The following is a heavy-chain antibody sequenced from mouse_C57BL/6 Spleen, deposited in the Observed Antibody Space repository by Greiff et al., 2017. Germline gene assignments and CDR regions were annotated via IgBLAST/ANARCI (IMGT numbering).Heavy chain of an antibody. CDR2: IDPENGDT. Sequence: VQLQQSGAELVRPGASVKLSCTASGFTIKDDYMHWVKQRPEQGLEWIGWIDPENGDTEYASKFQGKATITADTSSNTAYLQLSSLTSEDTAVYYCLIYYDSAWFAYWGQGTLVTVSA. V-gene: IGHV14-4*01. CDR1: GFTIKDDY. CDR3: LIYYDSAWFAY. J-gene: IGHJ3*01. D-gene: IGHD2-4*01.